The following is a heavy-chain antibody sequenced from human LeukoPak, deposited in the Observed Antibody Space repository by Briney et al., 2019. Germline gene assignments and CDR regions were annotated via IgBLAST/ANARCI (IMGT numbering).Heavy chain of an antibody. D-gene: IGHD4/OR15-4a*01. V-gene: IGHV1-18*01. J-gene: IGHJ4*02. CDR3: AGGDYGGDAFDY. Sequence: ASVKVSCKASGYTFTSYGISWVRQAPGQGLEWMGWISAYNGNTNYAQKLQGRVTMTTDTSTSTGYMELRSLRSDDTAVYYCAGGDYGGDAFDYWGQGTLVTVSS. CDR1: GYTFTSYG. CDR2: ISAYNGNT.